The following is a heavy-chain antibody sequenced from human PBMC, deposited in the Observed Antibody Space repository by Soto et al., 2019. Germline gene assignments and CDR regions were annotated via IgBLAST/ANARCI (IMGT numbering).Heavy chain of an antibody. J-gene: IGHJ6*02. V-gene: IGHV1-18*01. Sequence: ASVKVSCKASGYTFTSYGISWVRQAPGQGLEWMGWISAYNGNTNYAQKLQGRVTMTTDTSTSTAYMELRSLRSDDTAVYYCARDDNIVVVTDDYGMDVWGQGTTVTVSS. CDR2: ISAYNGNT. CDR3: ARDDNIVVVTDDYGMDV. D-gene: IGHD2-21*02. CDR1: GYTFTSYG.